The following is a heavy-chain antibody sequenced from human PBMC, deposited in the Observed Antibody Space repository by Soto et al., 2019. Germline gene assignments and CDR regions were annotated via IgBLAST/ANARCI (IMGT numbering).Heavy chain of an antibody. D-gene: IGHD3-10*01. CDR2: ISDSGSST. CDR1: GFTFRSYG. Sequence: EAHLVESGGDLVQPGGSLRLSCSASGFTFRSYGMVWVRQAPGKGLEYVSYISDSGSSTFYADSVKGRFTISRDNAKNSLYLQVNSLRAEDTAVYYCARNGGGLGVWGQGTTVTVSS. J-gene: IGHJ6*02. CDR3: ARNGGGLGV. V-gene: IGHV3-48*03.